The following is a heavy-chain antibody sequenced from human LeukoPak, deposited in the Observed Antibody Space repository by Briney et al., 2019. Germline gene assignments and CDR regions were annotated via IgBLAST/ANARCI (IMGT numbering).Heavy chain of an antibody. CDR1: GGSFSGYY. V-gene: IGHV4-34*01. D-gene: IGHD3-3*01. J-gene: IGHJ6*03. Sequence: SETLSLTCAVYGGSFSGYYWSWIRQPPGKGLEWIGEINHSGSTNYNPSLKSRVTISVDTSKNQFSLKLSSVTAADTAVYYCARGVGTIFGLRSGYYYMDVWGKGTTVTVSS. CDR2: INHSGST. CDR3: ARGVGTIFGLRSGYYYMDV.